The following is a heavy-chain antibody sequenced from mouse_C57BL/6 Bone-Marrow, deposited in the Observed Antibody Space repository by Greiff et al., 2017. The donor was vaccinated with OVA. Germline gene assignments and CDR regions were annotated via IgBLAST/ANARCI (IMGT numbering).Heavy chain of an antibody. J-gene: IGHJ2*01. V-gene: IGHV1-15*01. Sequence: ESGAELVRPGASVTLSCKASGYTFTDYEMHWVKQTPVHGLEWIGAIDPETGGTAYNQKFKGKAILTADKSSSTAYMELRSLTSEDSAVYYCTRYYYGSSYGYFDYWGQGTTLTVSS. D-gene: IGHD1-1*01. CDR1: GYTFTDYE. CDR2: IDPETGGT. CDR3: TRYYYGSSYGYFDY.